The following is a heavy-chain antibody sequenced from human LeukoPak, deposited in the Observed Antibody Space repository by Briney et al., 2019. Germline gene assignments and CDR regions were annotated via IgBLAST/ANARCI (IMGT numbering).Heavy chain of an antibody. CDR3: ARDPYHRLGPPLDL. CDR1: GYTFFSSD. J-gene: IGHJ5*02. Sequence: ASVKVSCKASGYTFFSSDITWVRQAPGQGLEWIGRISTSNGDTNYAAKLQGGVTMTTDTSTSTVYMELGSLTFDDTAVYFCARDPYHRLGPPLDLWGQGTLVTVSS. D-gene: IGHD1-14*01. V-gene: IGHV1-18*01. CDR2: ISTSNGDT.